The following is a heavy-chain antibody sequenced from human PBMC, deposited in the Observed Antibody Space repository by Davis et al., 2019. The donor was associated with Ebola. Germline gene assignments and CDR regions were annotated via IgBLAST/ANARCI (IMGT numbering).Heavy chain of an antibody. CDR2: IYYSRST. CDR1: GYSISSDYY. J-gene: IGHJ6*04. CDR3: AFNGMDV. Sequence: SETLSLTCSVSGYSISSDYYWGWIRQPPGKGLEWIGYIYYSRSTNYNPSLKSRVTISVDTSKNQFSLKLSSVTAADTAVYYCAFNGMDVWGKGTTVTVSS. V-gene: IGHV4-59*01.